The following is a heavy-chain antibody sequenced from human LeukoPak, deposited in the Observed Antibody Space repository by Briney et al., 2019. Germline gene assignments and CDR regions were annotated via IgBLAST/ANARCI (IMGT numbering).Heavy chain of an antibody. J-gene: IGHJ5*02. CDR2: IYHSGST. Sequence: PSQTLSLTCAVSGGSISSSNWWSWVRQPPGKGLEWIGEIYHSGSTNYNPSLKSRVTISVDKSKDQFSLKLSSVTAADTAVYYCARDEIAAAGHFDPWGQGTLVTVSS. CDR3: ARDEIAAAGHFDP. V-gene: IGHV4-4*02. CDR1: GGSISSSNW. D-gene: IGHD6-13*01.